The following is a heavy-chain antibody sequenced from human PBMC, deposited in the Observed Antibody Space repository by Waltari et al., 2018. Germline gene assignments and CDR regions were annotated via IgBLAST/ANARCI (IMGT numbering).Heavy chain of an antibody. J-gene: IGHJ4*02. Sequence: QVQLVQSGAEVKKPGASVKVSCKTSGYPFTSYYMHWVRQAPGQGLEWMEWHNTRNGGTNYAQKYQGRVTMTRDTSISTAYMELSRLISNDTAVYYCARTYQSGSYSDYWGQGTPVTVSS. CDR3: ARTYQSGSYSDY. D-gene: IGHD1-26*01. V-gene: IGHV1-2*02. CDR2: HNTRNGGT. CDR1: GYPFTSYY.